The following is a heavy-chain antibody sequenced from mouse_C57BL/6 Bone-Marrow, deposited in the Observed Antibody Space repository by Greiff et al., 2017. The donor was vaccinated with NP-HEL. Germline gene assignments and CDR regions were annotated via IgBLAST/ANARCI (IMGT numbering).Heavy chain of an antibody. CDR2: IWWDDDK. V-gene: IGHV8-8*01. CDR3: ARSYGSSPYWYFDV. Sequence: VKLVESGPGILQPSQTLSLTCSFSGFSLSTFGMGVGWIRQPSGKGLEWLAHIWWDDDKYYNPALKSRLTISKDTSKNQVFLKIANVDTADTATYYCARSYGSSPYWYFDVWGTGTTVTVSS. CDR1: GFSLSTFGMG. D-gene: IGHD1-1*01. J-gene: IGHJ1*03.